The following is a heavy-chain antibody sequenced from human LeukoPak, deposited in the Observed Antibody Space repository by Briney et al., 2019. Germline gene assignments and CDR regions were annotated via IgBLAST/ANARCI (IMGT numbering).Heavy chain of an antibody. CDR2: ISSSSSYT. CDR1: GFTFSDNY. D-gene: IGHD5-12*01. Sequence: GGSLRLSCAASGFTFSDNYMSWIRQAPGKGLEWVSYISSSSSYTNYADSVKGRFTISRDNAKNSLYLQMNSLRAEDTAVYYCARGGYSGYDWVDYWGQGTLVTVSS. CDR3: ARGGYSGYDWVDY. J-gene: IGHJ4*02. V-gene: IGHV3-11*05.